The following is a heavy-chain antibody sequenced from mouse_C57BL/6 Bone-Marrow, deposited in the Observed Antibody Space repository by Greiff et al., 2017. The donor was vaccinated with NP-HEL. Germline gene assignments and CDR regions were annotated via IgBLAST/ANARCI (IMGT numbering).Heavy chain of an antibody. D-gene: IGHD1-1*01. CDR3: ARGNRYYGSSPYYYAMDY. CDR1: GYTFTSYG. Sequence: VQLQQSGAELARPGASVKLSCKASGYTFTSYGISWVKQRTGQGLEWIGEIYPRSGNTYYNEKFKGKATLTADKSSSTAYMELRSLTSEDSAVYFCARGNRYYGSSPYYYAMDYWGQGTSVTVSS. CDR2: IYPRSGNT. J-gene: IGHJ4*01. V-gene: IGHV1-81*01.